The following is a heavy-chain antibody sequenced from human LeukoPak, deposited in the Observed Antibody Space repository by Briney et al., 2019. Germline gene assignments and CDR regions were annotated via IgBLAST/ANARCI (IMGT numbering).Heavy chain of an antibody. CDR1: GFTFSSYG. CDR2: ISYDGSNK. V-gene: IGHV3-30*18. CDR3: AKDHRITFGGVIAPDY. J-gene: IGHJ4*02. D-gene: IGHD3-16*02. Sequence: GGSLRLSCAASGFTFSSYGMHWVRQAPGKGLEWVADISYDGSNKYYADSVKGRFTISRDNSKNTLYLQMNSLRAEDTAVYYCAKDHRITFGGVIAPDYWGQGTLVTVSS.